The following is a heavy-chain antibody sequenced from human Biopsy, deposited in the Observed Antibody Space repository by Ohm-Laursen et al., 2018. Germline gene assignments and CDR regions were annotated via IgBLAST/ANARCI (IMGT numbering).Heavy chain of an antibody. Sequence: SSVKVSCKASGYAFHTYYMPWVRQAPGQGLEWLGYINPSGRYTRNAQSFQGRVTMTRDTSTSTVYMELSGLTSDDTAVYYCARPRGTATAIADGLDYWGQGTLVTVSS. CDR3: ARPRGTATAIADGLDY. V-gene: IGHV1-46*02. CDR2: INPSGRYT. D-gene: IGHD2-21*02. J-gene: IGHJ4*02. CDR1: GYAFHTYY.